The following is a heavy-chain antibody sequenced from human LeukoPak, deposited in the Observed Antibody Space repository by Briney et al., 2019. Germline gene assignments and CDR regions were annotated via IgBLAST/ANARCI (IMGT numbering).Heavy chain of an antibody. Sequence: GGSLRLSCEASGFTFSTYSMNWVRQAPGKGLEWVSFISSSSLTIYYADSVKGRFTISRDNAKNSLYLQVNSLRAEDTAVYYCASTSGSYYVNYGMDVWGQGTTVTVSS. CDR1: GFTFSTYS. J-gene: IGHJ6*02. V-gene: IGHV3-48*01. D-gene: IGHD1-26*01. CDR3: ASTSGSYYVNYGMDV. CDR2: ISSSSLTI.